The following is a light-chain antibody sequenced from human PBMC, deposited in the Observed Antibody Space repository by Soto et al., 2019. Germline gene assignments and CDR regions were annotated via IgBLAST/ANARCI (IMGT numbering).Light chain of an antibody. CDR2: HTS. CDR3: QQRGNWPPT. J-gene: IGKJ4*01. V-gene: IGKV3-11*01. CDR1: QSVSSY. Sequence: EIVFTQSPATLSLSPGERATLSCRASQSVSSYLAWYQQKPGQAPRLLIFHTSLRPTGIPDRFSGSGSGTDFTLTISRLEPEDFAVDFCQQRGNWPPTFGGGTQVDIK.